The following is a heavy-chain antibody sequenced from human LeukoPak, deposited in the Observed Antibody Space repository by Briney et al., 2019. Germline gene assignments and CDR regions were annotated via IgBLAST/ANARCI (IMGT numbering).Heavy chain of an antibody. J-gene: IGHJ6*03. CDR3: ARIAAAGKRYYYYYMDI. CDR1: GGSISSYY. V-gene: IGHV4-59*01. D-gene: IGHD6-13*01. Sequence: PSETLSLTCTVSGGSISSYYWSWIRQPPGKGLEWIGYIYYSGSTNYNPSLKSRVTISVDTSKNQFSLKLSSVTAADTAVYYCARIAAAGKRYYYYYMDIWGKGTTVTVSS. CDR2: IYYSGST.